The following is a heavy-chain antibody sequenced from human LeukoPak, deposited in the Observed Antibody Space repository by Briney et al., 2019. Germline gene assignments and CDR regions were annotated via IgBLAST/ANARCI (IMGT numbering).Heavy chain of an antibody. CDR2: VDHSGYT. J-gene: IGHJ4*02. V-gene: IGHV4-4*02. Sequence: SETQSLTCAVSGGSISSTNWWTWVRQPPGKGLEWIGEVDHSGYTNYNPSLKSRVTISVDKSKNHFSLKLSSVTAADTAIYYCARDVWVRGVIISDYWGQGTLVTVSS. D-gene: IGHD3-10*01. CDR1: GGSISSTNW. CDR3: ARDVWVRGVIISDY.